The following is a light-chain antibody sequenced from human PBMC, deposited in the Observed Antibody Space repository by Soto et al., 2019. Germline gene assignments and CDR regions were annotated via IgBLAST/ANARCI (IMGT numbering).Light chain of an antibody. Sequence: HSALTQPASVSGSPGQSITISCTGTSSDVGSYNLVSWYQQHPGKAPKLMIFEVTKRPSGVSSRFSGSKSDNTASLTISGLQTEDLAEYGCCSSAGSSTHYVFGTGTKLTVL. J-gene: IGLJ1*01. CDR2: EVT. CDR3: CSSAGSSTHYV. CDR1: SSDVGSYNL. V-gene: IGLV2-23*02.